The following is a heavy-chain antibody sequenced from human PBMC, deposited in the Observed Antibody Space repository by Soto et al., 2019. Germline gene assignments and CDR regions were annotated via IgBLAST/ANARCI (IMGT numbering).Heavy chain of an antibody. CDR3: ARDRQQLNWFDP. Sequence: QVPLVQSGAEEKKPGASVKVSCKASGYTFTSYAVLWVRQAPGQRLEWMGWINAGNGNTKYSQKFQGRVTITRDTSASTGYMELSSLRSEDTAVYYCARDRQQLNWFDPWGQGTLVTVSS. V-gene: IGHV1-3*05. CDR1: GYTFTSYA. J-gene: IGHJ5*02. D-gene: IGHD6-13*01. CDR2: INAGNGNT.